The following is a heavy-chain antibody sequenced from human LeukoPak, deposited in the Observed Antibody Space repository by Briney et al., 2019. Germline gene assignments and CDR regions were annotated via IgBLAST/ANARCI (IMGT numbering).Heavy chain of an antibody. V-gene: IGHV3-30*18. CDR1: GFTFSSYG. CDR3: AKERDAFDI. CDR2: ISYDGSNK. J-gene: IGHJ3*02. Sequence: GGSLRLSCAASGFTFSSYGMHWVRQAPGKGLEWVAVISYDGSNKYYADYVKGGFTISRDNSKNTLYLQMNSLRSEDTGVYDCAKERDAFDIWGQGTMVSVSS.